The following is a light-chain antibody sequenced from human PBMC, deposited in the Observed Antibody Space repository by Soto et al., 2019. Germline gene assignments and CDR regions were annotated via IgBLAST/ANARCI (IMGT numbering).Light chain of an antibody. CDR1: QSVSSSY. J-gene: IGKJ1*01. Sequence: NVLTQSPGTLSLSPGERATLSCRASQSVSSSYLAWYQQKPGQAPRLLIYGASSRATGIPDRFSGSGSGTDFTLTISRLEPEDFAVYYRQQYGSSPRTFGQGTKVDIK. V-gene: IGKV3-20*01. CDR2: GAS. CDR3: QQYGSSPRT.